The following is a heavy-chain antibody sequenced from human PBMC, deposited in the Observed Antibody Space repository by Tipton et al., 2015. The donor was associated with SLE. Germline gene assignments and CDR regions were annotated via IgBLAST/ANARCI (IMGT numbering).Heavy chain of an antibody. V-gene: IGHV1-2*06. CDR3: ARGTAMVGESYFDY. CDR2: INPNSGGT. D-gene: IGHD3-10*02. Sequence: QSGPEVKKPGASVKVSCKASGYTFTGYYMHWVRQAPGQGLEWMGRINPNSGGTNYAQKFQGRVTMTRDTSISTAYMELSRLRSDDTAVYYCARGTAMVGESYFDYWGQGTLVTVSS. CDR1: GYTFTGYY. J-gene: IGHJ4*02.